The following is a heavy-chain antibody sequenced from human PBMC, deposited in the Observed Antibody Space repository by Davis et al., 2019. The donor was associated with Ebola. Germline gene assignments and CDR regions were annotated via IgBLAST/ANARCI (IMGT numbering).Heavy chain of an antibody. CDR2: ISSSSSTI. CDR1: GFTFTTYS. CDR3: ARDYYGDYYFDF. V-gene: IGHV3-48*02. J-gene: IGHJ4*02. Sequence: PGGSLRLSCAASGFTFTTYSMNWVRQAPGKGLEWISYISSSSSTIYYADSVRGRFTISRDNAKNSLYLQMDSLRDDDTAVYYCARDYYGDYYFDFWGQGTLVTVSS. D-gene: IGHD4-17*01.